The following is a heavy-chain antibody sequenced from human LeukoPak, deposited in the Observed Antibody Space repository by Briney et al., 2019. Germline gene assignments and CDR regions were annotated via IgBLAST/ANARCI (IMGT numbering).Heavy chain of an antibody. CDR2: IKQDGSEI. Sequence: GGSLRLSCAGSGFNFNSYWMSCVRQAPGKGLECVANIKQDGSEIYFVDPVKGRFTISRDNAKSALYLQMNSLRGEDTAVYYCARARYGSGGYFFDFWGQGTLVTVSS. CDR3: ARARYGSGGYFFDF. J-gene: IGHJ4*02. D-gene: IGHD3-10*01. V-gene: IGHV3-7*04. CDR1: GFNFNSYW.